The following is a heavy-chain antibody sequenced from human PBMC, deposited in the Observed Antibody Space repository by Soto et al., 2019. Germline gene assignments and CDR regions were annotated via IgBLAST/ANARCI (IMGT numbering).Heavy chain of an antibody. J-gene: IGHJ6*02. D-gene: IGHD2-2*01. CDR3: ARAACSSTSCYNYYAYGMDV. CDR2: IHAGNGNT. Sequence: ASVKVSCKASGYTFTTYSMHWVRQAPGQRLEWMGWIHAGNGNTEHSQKFQGRVTITRDTSASTAYLELGSLRSEDTAVYYCARAACSSTSCYNYYAYGMDVWGQGTAVTVS. V-gene: IGHV1-3*01. CDR1: GYTFTTYS.